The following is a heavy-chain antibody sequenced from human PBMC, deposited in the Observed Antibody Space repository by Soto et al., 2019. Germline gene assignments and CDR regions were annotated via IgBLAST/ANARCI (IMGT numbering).Heavy chain of an antibody. CDR2: ISGSGGST. D-gene: IGHD3-3*01. V-gene: IGHV3-23*01. J-gene: IGHJ6*02. Sequence: GGSLRLSCAASGFTFSSYAMSWVRQAPGKGLEWVSAISGSGGSTYYADSVKGRFTISRDNSKNTLYLQMNSLRAEDTAVYYCAKELVVPAAKDFWSGYYSPDDHYYVMDVWGQGTTVTVSS. CDR3: AKELVVPAAKDFWSGYYSPDDHYYVMDV. CDR1: GFTFSSYA.